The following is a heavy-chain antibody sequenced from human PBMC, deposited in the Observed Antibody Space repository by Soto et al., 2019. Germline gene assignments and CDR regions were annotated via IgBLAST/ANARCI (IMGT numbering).Heavy chain of an antibody. J-gene: IGHJ4*02. CDR3: ARGLIAAAAVGGFDY. D-gene: IGHD6-13*01. CDR2: IIPILGIA. CDR1: GGTFSSYT. V-gene: IGHV1-69*02. Sequence: SVKVSCKASGGTFSSYTISWVRQAPGQGLEWMGRIIPILGIANYAQKFQGRVTITADKSTSTAYMELSSLRSEDAAVYYCARGLIAAAAVGGFDYWGQGTLVTVS.